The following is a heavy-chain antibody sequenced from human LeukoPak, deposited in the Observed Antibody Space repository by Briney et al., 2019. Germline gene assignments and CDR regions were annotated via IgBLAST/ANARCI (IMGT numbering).Heavy chain of an antibody. CDR1: GGSISSYY. J-gene: IGHJ6*03. CDR3: ARGRSSMVRGYYYYYMDV. Sequence: SETLSLTCTVSGGSISSYYWSWIRQPPGKGLEWIGYIYYSGSTNYNPSLKSRVTISVDTSKNQFSQKLSSVTAADTAVYYCARGRSSMVRGYYYYYMDVWGKGTTVTISS. CDR2: IYYSGST. V-gene: IGHV4-59*01. D-gene: IGHD3-10*01.